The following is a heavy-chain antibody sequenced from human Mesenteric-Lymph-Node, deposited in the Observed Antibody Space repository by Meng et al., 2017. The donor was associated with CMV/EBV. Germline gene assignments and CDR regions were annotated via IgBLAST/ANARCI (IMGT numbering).Heavy chain of an antibody. J-gene: IGHJ4*02. Sequence: ASVKVSCKASGYTFTGYYMHWVRQAPGQGLEWMGWINPNSGGTNYAQKFQGRVTMTRDTSISTAYMELSSLRAEDTAVYYCARGAYDFWSGYGYWGQGTLVTVSS. CDR3: ARGAYDFWSGYGY. CDR1: GYTFTGYY. CDR2: INPNSGGT. V-gene: IGHV1-2*02. D-gene: IGHD3-3*01.